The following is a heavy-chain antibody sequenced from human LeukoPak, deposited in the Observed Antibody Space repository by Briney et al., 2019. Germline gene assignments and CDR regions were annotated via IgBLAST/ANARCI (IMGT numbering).Heavy chain of an antibody. D-gene: IGHD5-12*01. Sequence: GGSLRLSCAASGFTFSSYSMNWVRQAPGKGLEWVSSIGSSSSYIYYADSVKGRFTISRDNAKNSLYLQMNSLRAEDTAVYYCARDRGYDFIDYWGQGTLVTVSS. CDR1: GFTFSSYS. J-gene: IGHJ4*02. CDR3: ARDRGYDFIDY. CDR2: IGSSSSYI. V-gene: IGHV3-21*01.